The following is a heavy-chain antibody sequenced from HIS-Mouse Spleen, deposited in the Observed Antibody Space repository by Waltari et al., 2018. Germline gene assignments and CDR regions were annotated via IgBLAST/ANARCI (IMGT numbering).Heavy chain of an antibody. D-gene: IGHD6-13*01. Sequence: QLHLQESGPGLVKPSETLSLTSNVSGCSNSSSSYYWGWIRQPPGKGLEWIGSIYYSGSTYYNPSLKSRVTISVDTSKNQFSLKLSSVTAADTAVYYCAREIPYSSSWYDWYFDLWGRGTLVTVSS. CDR1: GCSNSSSSYY. V-gene: IGHV4-39*07. CDR3: AREIPYSSSWYDWYFDL. J-gene: IGHJ2*01. CDR2: IYYSGST.